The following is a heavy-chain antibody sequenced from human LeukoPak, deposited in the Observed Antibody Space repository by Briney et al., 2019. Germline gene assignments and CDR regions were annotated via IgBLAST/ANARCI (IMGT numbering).Heavy chain of an antibody. D-gene: IGHD6-19*01. CDR1: GGTFSSYA. CDR3: ARGSGGWYENWFDP. V-gene: IGHV1-69*05. Sequence: SVKVSCKASGGTFSSYAISWVRQAPGQGLEWMGRIIPIFGTANYAQKFQGRVTITTDESTGTAYMELSSLRSEDTAVYYCARGSGGWYENWFDPWGQGTLVTVSS. CDR2: IIPIFGTA. J-gene: IGHJ5*02.